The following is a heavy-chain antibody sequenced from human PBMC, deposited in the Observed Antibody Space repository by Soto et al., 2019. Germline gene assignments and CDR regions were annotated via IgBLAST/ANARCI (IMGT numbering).Heavy chain of an antibody. Sequence: ASAKVSCKASGYTFTSYGISWVRQAPGQGLEWMGWISAYNGNTNYAQKLQGRVTMTTDTSTSTAYMELGSLRSDDTAVYYCARGGSLYYYYYYMDVWGKGTTVTVSS. CDR2: ISAYNGNT. V-gene: IGHV1-18*01. J-gene: IGHJ6*03. CDR1: GYTFTSYG. D-gene: IGHD3-16*01. CDR3: ARGGSLYYYYYYMDV.